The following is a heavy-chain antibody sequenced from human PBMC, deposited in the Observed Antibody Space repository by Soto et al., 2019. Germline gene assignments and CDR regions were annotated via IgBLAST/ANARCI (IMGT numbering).Heavy chain of an antibody. Sequence: GGSLRLSCAASGFTFDDYAMHWVRQAPGKGLEWVSGISWNSGSIGYADSVKGRFTISRDNAKNSLYLQMNSLRAEDTALYYCAKVNLRYCSGGSCYWAFDYWGQGTLVTVSS. CDR2: ISWNSGSI. V-gene: IGHV3-9*01. J-gene: IGHJ4*02. D-gene: IGHD2-15*01. CDR3: AKVNLRYCSGGSCYWAFDY. CDR1: GFTFDDYA.